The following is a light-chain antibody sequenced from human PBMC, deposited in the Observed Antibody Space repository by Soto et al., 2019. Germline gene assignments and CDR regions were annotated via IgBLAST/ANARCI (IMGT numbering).Light chain of an antibody. Sequence: EIVLAQSPGTLSLSPVERATLACRPSQTVSSSYLAWYQQRPGQAPRLLISGASNRATGIPDRFSGSGSGTDFTLTISRLEPEDFAVYYCQQYGRSPYTFGPGTKVEIK. J-gene: IGKJ2*01. CDR2: GAS. CDR1: QTVSSSY. CDR3: QQYGRSPYT. V-gene: IGKV3-20*01.